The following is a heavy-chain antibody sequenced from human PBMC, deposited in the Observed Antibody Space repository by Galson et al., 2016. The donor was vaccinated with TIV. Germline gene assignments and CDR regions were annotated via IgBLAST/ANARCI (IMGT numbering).Heavy chain of an antibody. D-gene: IGHD5-24*01. CDR1: GDSVSSNSAA. J-gene: IGHJ6*02. CDR2: TYYRSEWNS. CDR3: ARGRSGYNSTYYYYGMDV. V-gene: IGHV6-1*01. Sequence: AISGDSVSSNSAAWNWIRQSPSRGLEWLGRTYYRSEWNSDYAVSVRSRIVIKADRSKNQFFLQLNSVTPGDTAVYFCARGRSGYNSTYYYYGMDVWGQGTTVSVSS.